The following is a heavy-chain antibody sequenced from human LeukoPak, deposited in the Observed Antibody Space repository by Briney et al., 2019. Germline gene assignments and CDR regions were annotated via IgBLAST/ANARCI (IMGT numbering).Heavy chain of an antibody. Sequence: SETLSLTCAVHGGSFSGYYWSWIRQSPGKGLEWIGEINHSGSTNYNPSLKSRVTISVDTSKNQFSLKLSSVTAADTAVYYCARAGFGLAPLRGAPFDYWGQGTLVTVSS. CDR2: INHSGST. V-gene: IGHV4-34*01. D-gene: IGHD3-10*01. CDR1: GGSFSGYY. J-gene: IGHJ4*02. CDR3: ARAGFGLAPLRGAPFDY.